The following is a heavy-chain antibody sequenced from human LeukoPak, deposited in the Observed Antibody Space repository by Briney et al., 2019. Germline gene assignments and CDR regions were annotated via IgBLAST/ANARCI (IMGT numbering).Heavy chain of an antibody. CDR2: IYHSGST. J-gene: IGHJ4*02. D-gene: IGHD6-19*01. Sequence: SETLSLTCAVSGGSISSGGYSWSWIRQPPGKGLEWIGYIYHSGSTYYNPSLKSRVTISVDRSKNQFSLKLSSVTAADTAVYYWARVGAGWSIFDYWGQGTLVTVSS. V-gene: IGHV4-30-2*01. CDR3: ARVGAGWSIFDY. CDR1: GGSISSGGYS.